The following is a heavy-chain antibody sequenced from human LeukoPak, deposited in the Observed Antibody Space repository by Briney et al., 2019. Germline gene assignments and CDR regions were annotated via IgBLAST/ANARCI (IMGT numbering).Heavy chain of an antibody. V-gene: IGHV1-18*04. CDR3: ARDPSPYYDILTGYSYSSEGMDV. D-gene: IGHD3-9*01. CDR2: ISAYNGNT. Sequence: GASVKVSCKASGYTFTSYGISWVRQAPGQGLEWMGWISAYNGNTNYAQKLQGRVTMTTDTSTSTAYMELRSLRSDDTAVYYCARDPSPYYDILTGYSYSSEGMDVWGKGTTVTVSS. CDR1: GYTFTSYG. J-gene: IGHJ6*04.